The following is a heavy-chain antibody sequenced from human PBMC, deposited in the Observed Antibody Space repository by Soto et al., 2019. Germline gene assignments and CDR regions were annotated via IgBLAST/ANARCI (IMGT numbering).Heavy chain of an antibody. Sequence: SETLSLTCAVYGGSFSGYYWSWIRQPPGKGLEWIGEINHSGSTNYNPSLKSRVTISVDTSKNQFSLKLSSVTAADTAVYYCARDRYYGSGSPVIYYFDYWGQGTLVTVSS. CDR2: INHSGST. CDR3: ARDRYYGSGSPVIYYFDY. J-gene: IGHJ4*02. CDR1: GGSFSGYY. D-gene: IGHD3-10*01. V-gene: IGHV4-34*01.